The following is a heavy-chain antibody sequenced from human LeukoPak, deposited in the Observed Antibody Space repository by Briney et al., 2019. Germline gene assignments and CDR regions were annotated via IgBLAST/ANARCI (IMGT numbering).Heavy chain of an antibody. D-gene: IGHD5-24*01. J-gene: IGHJ5*02. CDR3: ARAGEMATMGDAYSWFDP. CDR2: ICTSGST. Sequence: SETLSLTCTVSGGSISSYYWSWIRQPAGKGLEWIGRICTSGSTNYNPSLKSRVTMSVDTSKNQFSLKLSSVTAADTAVYYCARAGEMATMGDAYSWFDPWGQGTLVTVSS. V-gene: IGHV4-4*07. CDR1: GGSISSYY.